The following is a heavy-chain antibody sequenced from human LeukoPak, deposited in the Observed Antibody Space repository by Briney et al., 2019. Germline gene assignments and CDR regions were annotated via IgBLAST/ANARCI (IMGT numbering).Heavy chain of an antibody. V-gene: IGHV3-7*01. D-gene: IGHD6-19*01. J-gene: IGHJ4*02. CDR1: GFTFSSYW. CDR3: AREPWLVGFYFGS. Sequence: GGSLRLSCAASGFTFSSYWMIWVRQAPGKGLEGVTNIKQDGSEKYYVDSVKSRSTIPRDNAKNSLYLQMNSLRAEDTAEYFWAREPWLVGFYFGSWGQGNLVTVSS. CDR2: IKQDGSEK.